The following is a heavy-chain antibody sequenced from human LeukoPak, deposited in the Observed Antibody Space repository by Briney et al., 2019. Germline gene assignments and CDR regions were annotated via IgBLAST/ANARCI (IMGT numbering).Heavy chain of an antibody. CDR3: ARGPLGAPAGNWFDP. CDR1: AGSISSYY. CDR2: IYYSGST. V-gene: IGHV4-59*01. J-gene: IGHJ5*02. D-gene: IGHD1-26*01. Sequence: SETLSLTCTVSAGSISSYYWSWIRQPPGKGLEWIGYIYYSGSTNYNPSLKSRVTISVDTSKNQFSLKLSSVTAADTAVYYCARGPLGAPAGNWFDPWGQGTLVTVSS.